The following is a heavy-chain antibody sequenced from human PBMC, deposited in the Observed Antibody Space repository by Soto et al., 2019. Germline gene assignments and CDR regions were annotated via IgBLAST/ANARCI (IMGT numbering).Heavy chain of an antibody. CDR3: ARDQGGRGLYYYYYYMDV. Sequence: ASVKVSCKASGYTFTSYAMHWVRQAPGQRLEWMGWINAGNGNTKYSQKFQGRVTITRDTSASTAYMELSSLRSEDTAVYYCARDQGGRGLYYYYYYMDVWGKGTTVTVSS. D-gene: IGHD3-16*01. CDR2: INAGNGNT. J-gene: IGHJ6*03. V-gene: IGHV1-3*01. CDR1: GYTFTSYA.